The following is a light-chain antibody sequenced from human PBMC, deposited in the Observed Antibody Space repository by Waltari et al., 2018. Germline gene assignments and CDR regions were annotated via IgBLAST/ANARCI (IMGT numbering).Light chain of an antibody. CDR2: DVS. J-gene: IGLJ2*01. CDR3: SSYTTRSTVV. V-gene: IGLV2-14*03. Sequence: QSALTQPASVSGSPGQSITISCTGTSSDVGGYSYVSWYQQHPGKAPKPMIYDVSNRPSGLSNRFSGSKSGHTASLTISGLQAEDEADYYCSSYTTRSTVVFGGGTKVTVL. CDR1: SSDVGGYSY.